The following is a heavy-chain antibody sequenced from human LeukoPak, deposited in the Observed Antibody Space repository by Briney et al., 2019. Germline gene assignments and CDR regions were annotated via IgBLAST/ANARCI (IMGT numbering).Heavy chain of an antibody. CDR3: ARHGQLDDAFDI. Sequence: SETLSLTCTVSGGSISSDYWSWIRQPPGKGLEWIGYIYYSGSTKYNPSLKSRVTISVDTSKKQFSLKLSSVTAADTAVYYCARHGQLDDAFDIRGQGTRVTVSS. D-gene: IGHD6-13*01. CDR2: IYYSGST. J-gene: IGHJ3*02. V-gene: IGHV4-59*08. CDR1: GGSISSDY.